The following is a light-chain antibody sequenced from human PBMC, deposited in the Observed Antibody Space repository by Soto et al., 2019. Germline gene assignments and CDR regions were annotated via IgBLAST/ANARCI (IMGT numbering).Light chain of an antibody. CDR2: GAS. J-gene: IGKJ5*01. Sequence: EIVMPQSKDTLSVSPGERATLSCRASQSVSSNLAWYQQKPGQAPRLLIYGASTRATGIPARFSGSGSGTEFTLTISSLQSEDFAVYYCQQYNNWPFTFGQGTRLEIK. V-gene: IGKV3-15*01. CDR1: QSVSSN. CDR3: QQYNNWPFT.